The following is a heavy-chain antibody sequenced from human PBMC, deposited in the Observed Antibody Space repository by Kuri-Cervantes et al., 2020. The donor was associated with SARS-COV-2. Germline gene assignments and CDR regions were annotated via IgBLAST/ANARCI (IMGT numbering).Heavy chain of an antibody. Sequence: GESLKIPCQGSGYSFTSYWIGWVRQMPGKGLEWMGIIYPGDSDTRYSPSFQGQVTVSADKPISTAYLQWSSLKASDTAMYYCARHQRAGVWAQDWYFDLWGRGTLVTVSS. V-gene: IGHV5-51*01. CDR1: GYSFTSYW. CDR3: ARHQRAGVWAQDWYFDL. D-gene: IGHD6-25*01. J-gene: IGHJ2*01. CDR2: IYPGDSDT.